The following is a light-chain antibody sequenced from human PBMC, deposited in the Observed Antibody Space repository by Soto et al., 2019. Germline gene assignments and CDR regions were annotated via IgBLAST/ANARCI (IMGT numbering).Light chain of an antibody. V-gene: IGKV3-20*01. J-gene: IGKJ4*01. CDR2: HTS. CDR3: KQYARSPLT. CDR1: QSVGTDY. Sequence: EIVLTQSPGTLSLSPGERATLSCRASQSVGTDYSAWYQQKPGHAPRLLFYHTSSRATGIPDRFSGTGSVTAFTLSIRRLEAEDFSEFYCKQYARSPLTFGGGTKVEIK.